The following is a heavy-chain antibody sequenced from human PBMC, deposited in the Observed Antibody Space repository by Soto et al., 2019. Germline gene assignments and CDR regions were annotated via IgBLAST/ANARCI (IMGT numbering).Heavy chain of an antibody. D-gene: IGHD3-16*01. Sequence: GGSLRLSCAASGFGFSSYAMSWVRQAPGQGLEWVSGITPGGGTTNYADSVKGRFTLSRDNSNNTLYLETNSLRVEDTAIYYCAKDRGGEFTSSRYFDYWGQGTLVTVSS. CDR2: ITPGGGTT. CDR1: GFGFSSYA. V-gene: IGHV3-23*01. CDR3: AKDRGGEFTSSRYFDY. J-gene: IGHJ4*02.